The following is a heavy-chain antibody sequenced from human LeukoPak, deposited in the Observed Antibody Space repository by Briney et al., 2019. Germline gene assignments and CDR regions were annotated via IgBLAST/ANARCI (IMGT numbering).Heavy chain of an antibody. Sequence: GGSLRLSCAASGFTFSSYNMNWVRQAPGKGLEWVSSITSSSTYIYYADSVRGRFTISRDNAKNSLYLQMNSLRAEDTAVYYCARDDTGYSSGWSKDFDYWGQGTLVTVSS. CDR2: ITSSSTYI. D-gene: IGHD6-19*01. CDR1: GFTFSSYN. J-gene: IGHJ4*02. V-gene: IGHV3-21*04. CDR3: ARDDTGYSSGWSKDFDY.